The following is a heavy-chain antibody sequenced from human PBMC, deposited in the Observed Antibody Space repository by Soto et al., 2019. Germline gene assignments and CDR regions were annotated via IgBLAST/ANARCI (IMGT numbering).Heavy chain of an antibody. CDR3: ANGRGWVFEF. CDR1: GFSLTDNAVG. Sequence: QITLKESGPTLVKPTQTLTLTCTFSGFSLTDNAVGVGWFRQPPGKALEWLALIYWDDDNHYSPSLKSRLTLTQDTPKNPVGLRMTNRDPFDTGPNPWANGRGWVFEFWGQGTLVTVSS. D-gene: IGHD6-19*01. CDR2: IYWDDDN. V-gene: IGHV2-5*02. J-gene: IGHJ4*02.